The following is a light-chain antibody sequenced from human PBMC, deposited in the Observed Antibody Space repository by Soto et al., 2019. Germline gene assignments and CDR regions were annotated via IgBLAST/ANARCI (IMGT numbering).Light chain of an antibody. Sequence: QSALTQPASVSGSPGQSITIYCTGTSSDVGLYNYVSWYQQHPGKAPKLMIYEVSNRPSGVSNRFSASKSGNTASLTISGLQAEDEADYYCTSYTTTTLEVFGTGTKLTVL. V-gene: IGLV2-14*01. CDR2: EVS. CDR3: TSYTTTTLEV. J-gene: IGLJ1*01. CDR1: SSDVGLYNY.